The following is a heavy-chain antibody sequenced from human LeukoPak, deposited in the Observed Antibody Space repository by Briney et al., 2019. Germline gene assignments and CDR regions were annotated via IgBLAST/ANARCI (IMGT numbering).Heavy chain of an antibody. CDR3: ARGGGLDV. V-gene: IGHV3-7*03. J-gene: IGHJ6*02. CDR1: AFIFSGHW. Sequence: GGSLRLSCEGSAFIFSGHWMNWVRQTPGKGLEWVASIKEDGSERQYVDSVKGRFTISRDNAKNSLYLQMSNLRAEDTAVYFCARGGGLDVWGQGATVTVSS. CDR2: IKEDGSER. D-gene: IGHD3-16*01.